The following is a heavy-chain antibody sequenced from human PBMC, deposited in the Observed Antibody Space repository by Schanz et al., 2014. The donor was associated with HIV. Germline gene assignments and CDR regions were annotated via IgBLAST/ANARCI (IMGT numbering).Heavy chain of an antibody. V-gene: IGHV3-30-3*01. J-gene: IGHJ4*02. CDR3: VKDLPSPNLSY. D-gene: IGHD6-6*01. CDR2: IAYDGSNK. Sequence: QLQLVESGGGVVQPGRSQRLSCAASGFTFSNFAMHWVRQAPGKGLEWAAVIAYDGSNKYYADSVKGRFTISRDNSKNTLYLQVSSLRAEDSAVYYCVKDLPSPNLSYWGQGTLVTVSS. CDR1: GFTFSNFA.